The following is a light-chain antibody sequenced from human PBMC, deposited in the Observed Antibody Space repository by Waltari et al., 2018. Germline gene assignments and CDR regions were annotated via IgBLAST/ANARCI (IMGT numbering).Light chain of an antibody. Sequence: DIVMTQSQLSLPVTPGEPASISCKSSRSLLHSSGYNYVDWYLQKPGQSPQLLISLGSNRASGVPDRFSGSGSGTDFTLKISRVEAEDVGVYYCMQALQSPLTFGGGTKVEIK. J-gene: IGKJ4*01. CDR1: RSLLHSSGYNY. CDR2: LGS. CDR3: MQALQSPLT. V-gene: IGKV2-28*01.